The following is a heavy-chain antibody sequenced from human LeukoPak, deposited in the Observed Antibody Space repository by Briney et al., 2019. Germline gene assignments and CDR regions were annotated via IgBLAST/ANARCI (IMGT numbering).Heavy chain of an antibody. D-gene: IGHD6-6*01. CDR3: ARVGRPFYYYYMDV. V-gene: IGHV7-4-1*02. CDR1: GYTFNNYA. Sequence: GASVKVSCKAPGYTFNNYAMNWVRQAPGQGLEWMGWTNTNTGNPTYAQGFTGRFIFSFDTSVSTAYLQISSLKAEDTAIYYCARVGRPFYYYYMDVWGKGTTVTVSS. J-gene: IGHJ6*03. CDR2: TNTNTGNP.